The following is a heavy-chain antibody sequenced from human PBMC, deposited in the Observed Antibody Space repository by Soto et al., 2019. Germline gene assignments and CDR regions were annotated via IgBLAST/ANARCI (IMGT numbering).Heavy chain of an antibody. CDR1: GLTFSRYA. CDR2: TSGRGSTI. D-gene: IGHD3-22*01. J-gene: IGHJ4*02. Sequence: PGGSLRLSFASPGLTFSRYAVSCVRPAPGKGPKWISSTSGRGSTIYYAASVKGRFTISRDNSKNTLYLQMSSLRAEDTAVYYCAKVFYYYDSSGYYYFDYWGQGTLVTVSS. CDR3: AKVFYYYDSSGYYYFDY. V-gene: IGHV3-23*01.